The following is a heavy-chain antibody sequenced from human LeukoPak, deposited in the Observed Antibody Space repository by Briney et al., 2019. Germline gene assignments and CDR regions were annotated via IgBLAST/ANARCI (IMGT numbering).Heavy chain of an antibody. V-gene: IGHV4-59*01. CDR1: GGSISSYY. J-gene: IGHJ4*02. D-gene: IGHD1-26*01. CDR2: IYYSGST. CDR3: ASSPRLGWEYYFGY. Sequence: PSETLSLTCTVSGGSISSYYWSWIRQPPGKGLEWIGYIYYSGSTNYNPSLKSRVTISVDTSKNQFSLKLSSVTAADTAVYYCASSPRLGWEYYFGYWGQGTLVTVSS.